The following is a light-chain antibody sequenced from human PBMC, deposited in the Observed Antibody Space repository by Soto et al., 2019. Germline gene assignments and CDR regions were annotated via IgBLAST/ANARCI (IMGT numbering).Light chain of an antibody. J-gene: IGKJ1*01. CDR3: QQYGSSPT. V-gene: IGKV3-20*01. Sequence: EIVLTQSPATLSLSPGERATLSCRASQGVSSYLAWYQQKFGQAPRLLIYDASRRATGIPERFSGSGSGTDFTLTINRLEPEDFAVYYCQQYGSSPTFGLGTKVEIK. CDR2: DAS. CDR1: QGVSSY.